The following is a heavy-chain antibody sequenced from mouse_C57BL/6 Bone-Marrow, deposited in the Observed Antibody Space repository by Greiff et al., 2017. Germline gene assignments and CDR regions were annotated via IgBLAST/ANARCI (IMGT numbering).Heavy chain of an antibody. CDR3: ASLYYDYAMDY. J-gene: IGHJ4*01. D-gene: IGHD2-1*01. CDR2: ISNGGGST. Sequence: EVQVVEPGGGLVQPGGSLKLSCAASGFTFSDYYMYWVRQTPEKRLEWVAYISNGGGSTYYPDTVQGRFTISRDNAKNTLYLQISRLKSEDTAMYYCASLYYDYAMDYWGQGTSVTVSA. CDR1: GFTFSDYY. V-gene: IGHV5-12*01.